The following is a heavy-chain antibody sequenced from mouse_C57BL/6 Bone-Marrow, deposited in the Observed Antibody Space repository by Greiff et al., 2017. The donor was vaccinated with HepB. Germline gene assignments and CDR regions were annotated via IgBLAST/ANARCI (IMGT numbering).Heavy chain of an antibody. CDR2: IWGDGST. V-gene: IGHV2-3*01. Sequence: VQLVESGPGLVAPSPSLSITCTVSGFSLTSYGVSWVRQPPGKGLEWLGVIWGDGSTNYHSALISRLSISKDNSKSHVFLKLNSLQTDDTATCYRAKGAITWYFDVWGTGTTVTVSS. J-gene: IGHJ1*03. CDR3: AKGAITWYFDV. D-gene: IGHD2-4*01. CDR1: GFSLTSYG.